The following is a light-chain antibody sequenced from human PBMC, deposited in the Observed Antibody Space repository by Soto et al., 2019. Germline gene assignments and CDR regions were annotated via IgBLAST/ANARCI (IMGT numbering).Light chain of an antibody. Sequence: QSALTQPRSVSGSPGQSVTISCTGTNNDVGSYKFVSWYQQHPGKAPKLMIYDVTKRPSGVPDRFSGSKSGNTASLTISGLQAEDESDYYCCSYAGRYTWVFGGGTKVTVL. CDR3: CSYAGRYTWV. CDR2: DVT. J-gene: IGLJ3*02. CDR1: NNDVGSYKF. V-gene: IGLV2-11*01.